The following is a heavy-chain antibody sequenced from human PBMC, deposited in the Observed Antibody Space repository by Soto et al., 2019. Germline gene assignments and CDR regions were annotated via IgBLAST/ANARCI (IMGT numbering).Heavy chain of an antibody. CDR1: GFTFGGYA. CDR2: IRSKAYGGTT. CDR3: TSTWLTKSYFDY. J-gene: IGHJ4*02. V-gene: IGHV3-49*03. Sequence: PGGSLRLSCTASGFTFGGYAMSWFRQAPGKGLEWVGFIRSKAYGGTTEYAASVKGRFTISRDDSKSIAYLQMNSLKTEDTAVYYCTSTWLTKSYFDYWGQGTLVTVSS. D-gene: IGHD3-22*01.